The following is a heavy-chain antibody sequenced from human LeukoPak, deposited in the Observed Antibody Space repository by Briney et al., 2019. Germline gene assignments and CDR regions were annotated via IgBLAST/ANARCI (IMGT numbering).Heavy chain of an antibody. V-gene: IGHV3-23*01. J-gene: IGHJ4*02. CDR3: ARDQENGYSRAWDFDY. CDR2: ISGSGGST. Sequence: PGGSLRLSCAASGFTFSSYAMGWVRQAPGKGLEWVSTISGSGGSTYSADSVKGRFTISRDNSRNTVFLQMNSLRAEDTAVYYCARDQENGYSRAWDFDYWGQGTLVTVSS. CDR1: GFTFSSYA. D-gene: IGHD6-19*01.